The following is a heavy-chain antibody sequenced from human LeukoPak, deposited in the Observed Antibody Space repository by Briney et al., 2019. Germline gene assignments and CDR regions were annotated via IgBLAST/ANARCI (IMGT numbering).Heavy chain of an antibody. CDR1: GFTFSSYG. V-gene: IGHV3-33*01. D-gene: IGHD5-12*01. Sequence: GSLRLSCAASGFTFSSYGMHWVRQAPGKGLEWVAVIWYDGSNKYYADSVKGRFTISRDNSKNTLYLQMNGLRAEDTAVYYCARDSYSGYSTPDYWGQGTLVTVSS. CDR2: IWYDGSNK. J-gene: IGHJ4*02. CDR3: ARDSYSGYSTPDY.